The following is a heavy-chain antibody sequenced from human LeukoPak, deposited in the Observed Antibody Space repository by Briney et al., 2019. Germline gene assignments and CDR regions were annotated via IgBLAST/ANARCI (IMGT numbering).Heavy chain of an antibody. Sequence: GGSLRLSCAASGFTFSSCWMSWVRQAPGKGLEWVAIIKQDGSEKYYVDPVKGRFTISRDNAKNSLYLQMNSLRAEDTAVYYCARYDFWSGYSGRYYYYYGMDVWGQGTTVTVSS. CDR2: IKQDGSEK. V-gene: IGHV3-7*01. CDR1: GFTFSSCW. J-gene: IGHJ6*02. CDR3: ARYDFWSGYSGRYYYYYGMDV. D-gene: IGHD3-3*01.